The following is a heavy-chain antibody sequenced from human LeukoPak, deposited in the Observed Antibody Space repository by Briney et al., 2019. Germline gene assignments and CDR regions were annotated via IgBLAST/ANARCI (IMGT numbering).Heavy chain of an antibody. V-gene: IGHV3-7*01. Sequence: GSLRLSCAASGFTFSSYWMSWVRQVPGKGLEWVANIKQDGSEKYYVDSVKGRFTISRDNAKNSLYLQMNSLRAEDTAVYYCARDHGYGQLDYWGQGTLVTVSS. CDR1: GFTFSSYW. D-gene: IGHD4-17*01. CDR2: IKQDGSEK. CDR3: ARDHGYGQLDY. J-gene: IGHJ4*02.